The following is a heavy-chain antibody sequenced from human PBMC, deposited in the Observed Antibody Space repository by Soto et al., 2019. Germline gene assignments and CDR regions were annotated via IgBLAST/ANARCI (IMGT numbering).Heavy chain of an antibody. D-gene: IGHD3-9*01. CDR1: GFTFSDYY. Sequence: GGSLRLSCAASGFTFSDYYMSWIRQAPGKGLEWVSYISSSGSTIYYADSVKGRFAISRDNAKNSLYLQMNSLRAEDTAVYCCARVFYYDILTGYYNYYYYYMDVGGKGTTVTVSS. CDR3: ARVFYYDILTGYYNYYYYYMDV. V-gene: IGHV3-11*01. J-gene: IGHJ6*03. CDR2: ISSSGSTI.